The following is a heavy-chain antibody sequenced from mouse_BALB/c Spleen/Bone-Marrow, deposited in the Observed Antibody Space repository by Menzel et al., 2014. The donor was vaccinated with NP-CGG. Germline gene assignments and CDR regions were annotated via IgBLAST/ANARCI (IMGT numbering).Heavy chain of an antibody. Sequence: VQLQQSGAELVKPGASVKLSCTASGFNIKDTYMYWVKQRPEQGLEWIGKIVPANVKAKKDPKYQGKATITADPSTNTTYLQRSSLTSEDTAVYYCAVYDGYAMDYWGQGTSVTVSS. CDR2: IVPANVKA. J-gene: IGHJ4*01. CDR1: GFNIKDTY. V-gene: IGHV14-3*02. D-gene: IGHD2-3*01. CDR3: AVYDGYAMDY.